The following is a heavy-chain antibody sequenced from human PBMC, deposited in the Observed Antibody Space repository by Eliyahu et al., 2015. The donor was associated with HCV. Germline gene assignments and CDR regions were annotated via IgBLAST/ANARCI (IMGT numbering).Heavy chain of an antibody. Sequence: EVQLLESGGGSVQPGGSQRLXCTTSGFXFSSYAINWVRQAPGKGLEWVSAIGGTGGDTYYADSVKGRFTISRDNSNKMLFLQMSSLTAEDTAIYYCAKATVGGFDWSFXSYFGMDLWGQGTPVTVSS. CDR1: GFXFSSYA. CDR3: AKATVGGFDWSFXSYFGMDL. CDR2: IGGTGGDT. J-gene: IGHJ6*02. V-gene: IGHV3-23*01. D-gene: IGHD3-9*01.